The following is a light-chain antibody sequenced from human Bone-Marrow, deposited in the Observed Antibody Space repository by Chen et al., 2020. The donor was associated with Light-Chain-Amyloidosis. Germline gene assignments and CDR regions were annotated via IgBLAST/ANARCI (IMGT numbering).Light chain of an antibody. CDR2: GSS. V-gene: IGKV3-20*01. Sequence: EIVLTQSPGTLSLSPGEGANLSCRASQTIISNYLTWYQQKFGQAPRLLIYGSSSRATGIPDRFTGSGSGTDFTLPINRLEPEDFAMYYCQQYGTSPLTFGGGTKVEIK. CDR3: QQYGTSPLT. CDR1: QTIISNY. J-gene: IGKJ4*01.